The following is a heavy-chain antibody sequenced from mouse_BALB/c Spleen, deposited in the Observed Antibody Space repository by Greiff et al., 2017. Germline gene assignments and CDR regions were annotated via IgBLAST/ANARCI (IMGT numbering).Heavy chain of an antibody. J-gene: IGHJ2*01. CDR3: ARHRTGFDY. CDR2: ISNGGGST. V-gene: IGHV5-12-2*01. D-gene: IGHD4-1*01. CDR1: GFTFSSYT. Sequence: DVMLVESGGGLVQPGGSLKLSCAASGFTFSSYTMSWVRQTPEKRLEWVAYISNGGGSTYYPDTVKGRFTISRDNAKNTLYLQMSSLKSEDTAMYYCARHRTGFDYWGQGTTLTVSS.